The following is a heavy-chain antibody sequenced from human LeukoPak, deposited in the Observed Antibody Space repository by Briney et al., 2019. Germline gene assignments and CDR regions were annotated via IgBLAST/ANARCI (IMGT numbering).Heavy chain of an antibody. J-gene: IGHJ5*02. V-gene: IGHV4-34*01. CDR3: ARQGGGQGSFGGVLNWFDP. CDR1: GGSLSGYY. Sequence: SETLSLTCAVYGGSLSGYYWSWIRQPPGKGLEWMGEINHSGSTNYNPSLKSRVTMSTDTSKNQFSLKVSSVTAADTAVYYCARQGGGQGSFGGVLNWFDPWGQGTLVTVSS. CDR2: INHSGST. D-gene: IGHD3-16*01.